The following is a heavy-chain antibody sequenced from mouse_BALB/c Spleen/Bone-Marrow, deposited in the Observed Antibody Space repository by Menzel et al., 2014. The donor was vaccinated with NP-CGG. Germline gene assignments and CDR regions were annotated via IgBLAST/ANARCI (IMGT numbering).Heavy chain of an antibody. CDR1: GFSLTSYG. CDR2: IWAGGST. CDR3: ARYYLYAMDY. Sequence: VKLVESGPGLVAPSQSLSITCTVSGFSLTSYGVHWVRQPPGKGLEWLGVIWAGGSTNYNSALMSRLSISKDNSKSQVFLKMSSLRTDDTAMYYCARYYLYAMDYWGQGTSVTVSS. V-gene: IGHV2-9*02. D-gene: IGHD1-1*02. J-gene: IGHJ4*01.